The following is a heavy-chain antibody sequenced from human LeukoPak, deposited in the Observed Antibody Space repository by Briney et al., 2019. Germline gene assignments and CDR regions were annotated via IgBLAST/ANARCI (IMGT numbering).Heavy chain of an antibody. CDR2: INPNSGGT. CDR1: GYTFTGYY. CDR3: ARDGDCSSTSCYGWFDP. V-gene: IGHV1-2*02. D-gene: IGHD2-2*03. Sequence: ASVKVSCKASGYTFTGYYMHWVRQAPGQGLEWMGWINPNSGGTNYAQKFQGRVTMTRDTSISTAYMELSRLRSDDTAVYYCARDGDCSSTSCYGWFDPWGQGTLVTVSS. J-gene: IGHJ5*02.